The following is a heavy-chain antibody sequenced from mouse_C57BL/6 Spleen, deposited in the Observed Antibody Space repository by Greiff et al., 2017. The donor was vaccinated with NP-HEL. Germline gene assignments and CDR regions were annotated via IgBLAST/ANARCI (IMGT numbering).Heavy chain of an antibody. CDR3: ARGRGSSSYYFDY. D-gene: IGHD1-1*01. V-gene: IGHV1-53*01. J-gene: IGHJ2*01. CDR2: INPSNGGT. Sequence: VQLQQPGTELVKPGASVKLSCKASGYTFTSYWMHWVKQRPGPGLEWIGNINPSNGGTNYNEKFKSKATLTVDKSSSTAYMQLSSLTSEDSAVYYCARGRGSSSYYFDYWGQGTTLTVSS. CDR1: GYTFTSYW.